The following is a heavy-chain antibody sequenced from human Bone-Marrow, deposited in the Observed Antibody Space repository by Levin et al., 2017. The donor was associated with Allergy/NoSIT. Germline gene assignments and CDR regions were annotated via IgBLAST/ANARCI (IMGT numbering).Heavy chain of an antibody. V-gene: IGHV3-33*01. CDR1: GFTFSSYG. D-gene: IGHD2-15*01. CDR2: IWYDGSNK. CDR3: AREYCSGGSCPGLRWFDP. Sequence: GGSLRLSCAASGFTFSSYGMHWVRQAPGKGLEWVAVIWYDGSNKYYADSVKGRFTISRDNSKNTLYLQMNSLRAEDTAVYYCAREYCSGGSCPGLRWFDPWGQGTLVTVSS. J-gene: IGHJ5*02.